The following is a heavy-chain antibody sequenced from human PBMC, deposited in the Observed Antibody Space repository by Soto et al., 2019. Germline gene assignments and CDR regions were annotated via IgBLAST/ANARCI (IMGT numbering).Heavy chain of an antibody. D-gene: IGHD2-2*01. J-gene: IGHJ4*02. CDR2: IYWDDDK. CDR3: AHRRLRSSTSV. V-gene: IGHV2-5*02. CDR1: GFSLSTSGVG. Sequence: QITLKESGPTLVKPTQTLTLTCTFSGFSLSTSGVGVGWIRQPPGKALEWLALIYWDDDKRYSPSLKSRLTHTKDTSKNQVVLTMTNIDPVDTATYYSAHRRLRSSTSVWGQGTLVTVSS.